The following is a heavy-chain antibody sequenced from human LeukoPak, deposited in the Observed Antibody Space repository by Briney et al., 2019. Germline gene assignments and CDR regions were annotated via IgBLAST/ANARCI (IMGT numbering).Heavy chain of an antibody. V-gene: IGHV3-7*01. CDR3: ARGGYDYVWGSYRHYFDY. D-gene: IGHD3-16*02. CDR2: IKQDGSEK. J-gene: IGHJ4*02. Sequence: GTLSLTCAVSGGSISSSNWWSWVRQAPGKGLEWVANIKQDGSEKYYVDSVKGRFTISRDNAKNSLYLQMNSLRAEDTAVYYCARGGYDYVWGSYRHYFDYWGQGTLVTVSS. CDR1: GGSISSSNW.